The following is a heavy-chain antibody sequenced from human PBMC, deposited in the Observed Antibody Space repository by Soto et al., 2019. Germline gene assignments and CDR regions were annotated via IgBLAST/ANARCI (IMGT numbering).Heavy chain of an antibody. V-gene: IGHV1-69*01. D-gene: IGHD3-10*01. CDR1: GGAFSSYA. Sequence: QVQLVQAGAEVKKPGSSVKVSCKASGGAFSSYAISWVRQAPGQGLEWMGGNLPLFNISNYAQKFQGRVTIATDDPTSTADMDLINLTYEDTAVYYCASRRLGYGSWYFDLWGRVTLISVSS. CDR3: ASRRLGYGSWYFDL. J-gene: IGHJ2*01. CDR2: NLPLFNIS.